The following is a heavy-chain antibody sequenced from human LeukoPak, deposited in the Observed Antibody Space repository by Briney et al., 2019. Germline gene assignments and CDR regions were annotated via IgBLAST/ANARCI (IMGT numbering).Heavy chain of an antibody. Sequence: GGSLRLSCVASGFTFSNYAMSWVRQTPGKGLEWVSAISNSGGSTYNADSVKGRFTISRDNSKNTVYLQMNSLRAEDTAVYYCAKRHCSGGSCCPDYWGQGTRVTVSS. D-gene: IGHD2-15*01. CDR2: ISNSGGST. V-gene: IGHV3-23*01. CDR3: AKRHCSGGSCCPDY. J-gene: IGHJ4*02. CDR1: GFTFSNYA.